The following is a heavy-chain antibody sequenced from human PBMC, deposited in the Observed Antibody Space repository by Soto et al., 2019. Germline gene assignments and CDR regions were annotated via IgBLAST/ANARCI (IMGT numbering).Heavy chain of an antibody. D-gene: IGHD3-22*01. V-gene: IGHV3-15*01. CDR2: IKSKTDGGTT. J-gene: IGHJ4*02. CDR1: GFTFSNAW. CDR3: TTLIAFYYDSSGYDY. Sequence: PGGSLRLSCAASGFTFSNAWMSWVRQAPGKGLEWVGRIKSKTDGGTTDYAAPVKGRFTISRDDSKNTLYLQMNSLKTEDTAVYYCTTLIAFYYDSSGYDYWGQGTQVTVSS.